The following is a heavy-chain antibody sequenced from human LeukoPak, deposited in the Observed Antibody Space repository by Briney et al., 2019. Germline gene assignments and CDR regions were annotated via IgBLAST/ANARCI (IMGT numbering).Heavy chain of an antibody. J-gene: IGHJ4*02. CDR3: AKGGVRGTAAAYFDY. Sequence: GGSLRLSCAASGFTFSDYYMSWIRQAPGKGLEWVSYISSSSSYTNYADSVKGRFTISRDNAKNSLYLQMNSLRAEDTAVYYCAKGGVRGTAAAYFDYWGQGTLVTVSS. CDR1: GFTFSDYY. V-gene: IGHV3-11*06. D-gene: IGHD6-13*01. CDR2: ISSSSSYT.